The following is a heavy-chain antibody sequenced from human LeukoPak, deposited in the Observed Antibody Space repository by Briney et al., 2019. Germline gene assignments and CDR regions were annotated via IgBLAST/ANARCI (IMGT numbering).Heavy chain of an antibody. J-gene: IGHJ4*02. Sequence: GGSLRLSCAASGFTFSSYAMHWVRQAPGKGLEWVAFVRDDGSDKYYADSVKGRFTISRDISKNTLYLQMNSLRAEDTAVYFCAKESSLGYCSSTSCYYFDYWGQGPLVTVSS. V-gene: IGHV3-30*02. CDR2: VRDDGSDK. CDR1: GFTFSSYA. CDR3: AKESSLGYCSSTSCYYFDY. D-gene: IGHD2-2*01.